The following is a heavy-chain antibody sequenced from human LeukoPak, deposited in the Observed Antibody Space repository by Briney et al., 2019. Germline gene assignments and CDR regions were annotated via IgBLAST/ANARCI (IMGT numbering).Heavy chain of an antibody. D-gene: IGHD3-10*01. CDR3: ARDTDGSGRLDAFDI. CDR2: IYTSGST. V-gene: IGHV4-4*07. Sequence: SETLSLTCTVSGGSISGYHWIWIRQPAGKGLEWIGRIYTSGSTNYNPSLKSRVTVSVDTSKNQFSLKLSSGTAADTAVYYGARDTDGSGRLDAFDIWGQGTMVTVSS. J-gene: IGHJ3*02. CDR1: GGSISGYH.